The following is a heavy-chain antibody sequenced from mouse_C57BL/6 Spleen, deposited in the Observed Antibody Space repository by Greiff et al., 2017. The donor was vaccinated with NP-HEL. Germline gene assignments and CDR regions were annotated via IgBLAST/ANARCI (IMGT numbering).Heavy chain of an antibody. D-gene: IGHD2-5*01. Sequence: EVKLMESGGGLVQPKGSLKLSCAASGFSFNTYAMNWVRQAPGKGLEWVARIRSKSNNYATYYADSVKDRFTISRDDSESMLYLQMNNLKTEDTAVYYCVRHQYSNGYCDVWGTGTTVTVSS. V-gene: IGHV10-1*01. J-gene: IGHJ1*03. CDR1: GFSFNTYA. CDR3: VRHQYSNGYCDV. CDR2: IRSKSNNYAT.